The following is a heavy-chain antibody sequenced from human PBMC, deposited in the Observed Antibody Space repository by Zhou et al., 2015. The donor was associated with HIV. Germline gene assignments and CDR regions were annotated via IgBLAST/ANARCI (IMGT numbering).Heavy chain of an antibody. CDR2: ANPKSENR. V-gene: IGHV1-8*02. Sequence: QVQLVQSGAEVKKPGASVKVSCRTAGYNFVNYDIHWLRQATGQGLEWLGWANPKSENRGSVQRFVGRLTMTTDTSTSTAFMELSSLRDEDTAMYYCVRGRDRLTGTTTFDSWGQGTLVTVSS. CDR1: GYNFVNYD. J-gene: IGHJ4*02. D-gene: IGHD1-7*01. CDR3: VRGRDRLTGTTTFDS.